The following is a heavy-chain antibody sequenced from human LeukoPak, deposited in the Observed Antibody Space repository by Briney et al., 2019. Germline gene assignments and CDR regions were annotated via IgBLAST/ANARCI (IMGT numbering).Heavy chain of an antibody. Sequence: SETLSLTCTVSGGSIGRSSYYWGCIRQPPGKGLEWIGSIHYSGIIYYNPSLKSRVTISVDTSKNHFSLKLSSVTAADTAVYYCARHQEVDFDLWGRGTLVTVSS. J-gene: IGHJ2*01. CDR1: GGSIGRSSYY. CDR3: ARHQEVDFDL. V-gene: IGHV4-39*01. CDR2: IHYSGII.